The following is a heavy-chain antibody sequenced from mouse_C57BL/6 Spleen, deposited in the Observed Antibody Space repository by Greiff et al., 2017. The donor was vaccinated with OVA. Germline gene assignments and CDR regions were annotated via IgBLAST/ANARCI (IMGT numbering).Heavy chain of an antibody. CDR2: IDPSDSYT. D-gene: IGHD2-10*02. CDR3: AGERYGNGYFDD. Sequence: QVQLQQPGAELVKPGASVTLSCKASGYTFTSYWMQWVKQRPGQGLEWIGEIDPSDSYTNYNQKFKGKATLTVDTSSSTAYMQLSSLTSEDSAVYYCAGERYGNGYFDDWGQGTTLTVAS. V-gene: IGHV1-50*01. CDR1: GYTFTSYW. J-gene: IGHJ2*01.